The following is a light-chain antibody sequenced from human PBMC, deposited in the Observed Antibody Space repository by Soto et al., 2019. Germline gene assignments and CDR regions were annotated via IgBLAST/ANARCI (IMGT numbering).Light chain of an antibody. CDR1: QSLVHSDGNTY. Sequence: DVVMTQSPLSLPVTLGQPAAISCRSSQSLVHSDGNTYLNWFQQRPGQSPRRLIYKVSNRDSGVPDRFSGSGSGTDFTLQISRVEAEDVGVYYCMQGTHWPLTFGQGTRLEIK. CDR2: KVS. J-gene: IGKJ5*01. CDR3: MQGTHWPLT. V-gene: IGKV2-30*02.